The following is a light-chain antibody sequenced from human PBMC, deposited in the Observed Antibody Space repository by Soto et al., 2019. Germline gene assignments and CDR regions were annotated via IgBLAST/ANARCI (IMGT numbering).Light chain of an antibody. Sequence: QSVLAQPASASGSPGQSITISCTGTSSDVGAYDFVSWYQQHPDKAPKLMIYEVSSRPSGVSYRFSGSKSVNTATLTISGLQAEDEADYYCSSYTTSSTRVFGTGTKVTVL. CDR3: SSYTTSSTRV. CDR1: SSDVGAYDF. CDR2: EVS. V-gene: IGLV2-14*03. J-gene: IGLJ1*01.